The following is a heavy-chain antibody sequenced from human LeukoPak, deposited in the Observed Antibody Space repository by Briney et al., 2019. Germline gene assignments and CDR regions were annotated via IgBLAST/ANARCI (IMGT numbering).Heavy chain of an antibody. J-gene: IGHJ4*02. CDR2: IYYRGSP. V-gene: IGHV4-59*01. CDR1: VASTSSYY. CDR3: ARDTRFYDSSAYYYFDY. D-gene: IGHD3-22*01. Sequence: SETLSLTCTVSVASTSSYYWRGIRQPPGKVLEWIGDIYYRGSPNYNPSLKSRVTISIDASKNQFSLKLSSVTAADTAVYYCARDTRFYDSSAYYYFDYWGQGTLVTVSS.